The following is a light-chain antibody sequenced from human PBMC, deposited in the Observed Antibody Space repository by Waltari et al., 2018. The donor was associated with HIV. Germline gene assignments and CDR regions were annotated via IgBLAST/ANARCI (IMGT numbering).Light chain of an antibody. CDR3: QQTNIFPRT. Sequence: DIQMTQSPSSLSAYVGDRVTITCRASQSINTNLHWYQQKPGKAPYLVMYHASTLQSGVPSRFSGSGSGTEFTLTISSLRPEDFATYYCQQTNIFPRTFGPGTKVE. V-gene: IGKV1-39*01. CDR1: QSINTN. J-gene: IGKJ1*01. CDR2: HAS.